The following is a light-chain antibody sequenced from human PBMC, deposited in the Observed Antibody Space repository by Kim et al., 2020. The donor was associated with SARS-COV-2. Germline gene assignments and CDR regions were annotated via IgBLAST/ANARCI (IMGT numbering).Light chain of an antibody. CDR2: KSS. V-gene: IGKV1-5*03. Sequence: DVQMTQSPSTLSASVGDTVTITCRASQSICSWLAWYQQKPGKAPTLLIYKSSALLSGVPSRFRGSGSGTEFTLSISNLQPEDFATYYCQQYDRYPTFGQGTKLEI. J-gene: IGKJ2*01. CDR3: QQYDRYPT. CDR1: QSICSW.